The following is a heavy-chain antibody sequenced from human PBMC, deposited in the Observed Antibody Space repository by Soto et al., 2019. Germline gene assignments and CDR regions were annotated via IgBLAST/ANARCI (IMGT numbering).Heavy chain of an antibody. V-gene: IGHV4-59*08. CDR3: ARQASDTIFGVVIQARYYYYYMDV. Sequence: PSETLSLTCTVSGVSISSYYWSWIRQPPGKGLEWIGYIYYSGSTNYNPSLKSRVTISVDTSKNQFSLKLSSVTAADTAVYYCARQASDTIFGVVIQARYYYYYMDVWGKGTTVTVSS. CDR2: IYYSGST. CDR1: GVSISSYY. J-gene: IGHJ6*03. D-gene: IGHD3-3*01.